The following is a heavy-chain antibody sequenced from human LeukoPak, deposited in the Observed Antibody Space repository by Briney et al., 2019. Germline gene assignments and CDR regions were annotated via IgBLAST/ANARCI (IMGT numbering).Heavy chain of an antibody. J-gene: IGHJ4*02. CDR2: MNTKSGNT. D-gene: IGHD3-16*02. CDR1: GYTFTSYD. Sequence: GASVKISCKASGYTFTSYDINWVRQATGQGLEWMGWMNTKSGNTGYAQKFQGRVTMTRNTSISTAYMELSSLRSEDTAVYYCARDAYDYVWGSYRHLPDYWGQGTLVTVSS. CDR3: ARDAYDYVWGSYRHLPDY. V-gene: IGHV1-8*01.